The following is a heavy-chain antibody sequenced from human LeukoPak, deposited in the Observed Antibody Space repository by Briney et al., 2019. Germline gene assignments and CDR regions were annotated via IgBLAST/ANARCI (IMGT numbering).Heavy chain of an antibody. D-gene: IGHD3-22*01. Sequence: PGGSLRLSCAASGFTFSNAWMSWVRQAPGKGLEWVSAISGSGGSTYYADSVKGRFTISRDNSKNTLYLQMNSLRAEDTAVYYCAKLVYYYDSSGYYEEYYFDYWGQGTLATVSS. J-gene: IGHJ4*02. CDR1: GFTFSNAW. CDR2: ISGSGGST. V-gene: IGHV3-23*01. CDR3: AKLVYYYDSSGYYEEYYFDY.